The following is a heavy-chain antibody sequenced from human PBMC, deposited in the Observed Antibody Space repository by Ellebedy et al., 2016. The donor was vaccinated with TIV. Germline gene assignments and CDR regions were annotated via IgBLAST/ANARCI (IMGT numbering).Heavy chain of an antibody. V-gene: IGHV1-8*01. J-gene: IGHJ4*02. Sequence: AASVKVSCKSSGYTFTSYTIHWVRQASGQGLEWMGWMNPNSGDTGYSLKFQGRVTMTTNRSVSTAYMELLGLASDDTAMYYCAREGGRGYGEIDDWGQGTLVTVSS. CDR2: MNPNSGDT. CDR1: GYTFTSYT. D-gene: IGHD4-17*01. CDR3: AREGGRGYGEIDD.